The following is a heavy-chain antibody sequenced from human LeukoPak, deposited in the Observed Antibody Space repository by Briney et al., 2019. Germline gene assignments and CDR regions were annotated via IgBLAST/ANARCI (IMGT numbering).Heavy chain of an antibody. D-gene: IGHD1-7*01. Sequence: PGGSLTLSCAASGFTFSSYWMHWVRQAPGKGLVWVSYISGDGSSTTYADSVKGRFTISRDNGKNTLDLQMNSLRAEDTAVYYCARGGWGTAIDYWAQGTLVTVSS. V-gene: IGHV3-74*01. J-gene: IGHJ4*02. CDR2: ISGDGSST. CDR3: ARGGWGTAIDY. CDR1: GFTFSSYW.